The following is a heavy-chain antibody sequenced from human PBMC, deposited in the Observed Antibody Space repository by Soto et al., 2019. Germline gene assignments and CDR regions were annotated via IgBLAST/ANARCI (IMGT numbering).Heavy chain of an antibody. CDR2: IIPIFGTA. V-gene: IGHV1-69*06. Sequence: SVKVSCKASGGTFSSYAISWVRQAPGQGLEWMGGIIPIFGTANYAQKFQGRVTITADKSTGTAYMELSSLRSEDTAVYYCAREASMVRGAIIDYYYYGMDVWGQGTTVTVSS. CDR1: GGTFSSYA. CDR3: AREASMVRGAIIDYYYYGMDV. J-gene: IGHJ6*02. D-gene: IGHD3-10*01.